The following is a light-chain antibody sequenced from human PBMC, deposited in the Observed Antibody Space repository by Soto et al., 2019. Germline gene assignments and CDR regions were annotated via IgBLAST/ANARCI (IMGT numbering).Light chain of an antibody. CDR3: QQYGSSPWT. Sequence: EIVLTQSPGTLSLSPGERAILSCRASQSVSSSYLAWYQQKPGQAPRLLIYGASSRATGIPDRFSGSGSGIDFTLTISRLEPEDFAVYYCQQYGSSPWTFGQGTNVEIK. CDR2: GAS. V-gene: IGKV3-20*01. J-gene: IGKJ1*01. CDR1: QSVSSSY.